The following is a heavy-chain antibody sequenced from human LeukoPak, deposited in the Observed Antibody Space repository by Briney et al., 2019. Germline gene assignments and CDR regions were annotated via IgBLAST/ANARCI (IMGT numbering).Heavy chain of an antibody. Sequence: GGSLRLSCAASGFTFSSYSMNWVRQAPGKGLEWVSSISSSSSYIYYADSVKGRFTISRDNAKNSLYLQINSLRAEDTAVYYCAREYCSGGSCYSYYYYGMDVWGKGTTVTVSS. CDR3: AREYCSGGSCYSYYYYGMDV. CDR2: ISSSSSYI. D-gene: IGHD2-15*01. V-gene: IGHV3-21*01. J-gene: IGHJ6*04. CDR1: GFTFSSYS.